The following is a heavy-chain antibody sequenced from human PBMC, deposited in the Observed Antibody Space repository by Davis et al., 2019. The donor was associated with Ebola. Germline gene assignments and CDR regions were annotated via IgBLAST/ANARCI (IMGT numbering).Heavy chain of an antibody. V-gene: IGHV4-59*01. D-gene: IGHD6-13*01. CDR2: IYYSGNT. CDR1: GGSISSYY. J-gene: IGHJ5*02. CDR3: ARVKSLVFDP. Sequence: GSLRLSCTVSGGSISSYYWSWIRQPPGKGLEWLGYIYYSGNTDYNPSLKSRVAISIDTSKNQFSLKLSSVTAADTAVYYCARVKSLVFDPWGQGTLVTVSS.